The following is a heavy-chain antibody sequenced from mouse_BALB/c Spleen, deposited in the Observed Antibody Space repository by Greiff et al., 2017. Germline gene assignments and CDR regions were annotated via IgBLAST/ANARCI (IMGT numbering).Heavy chain of an antibody. CDR1: GYTFTDYE. V-gene: IGHV1-15*01. CDR2: IDPETGGT. CDR3: TRWPDYYGSSYDFDY. D-gene: IGHD1-1*01. Sequence: VKLVESGAELVRPGASVTLSCKASGYTFTDYEMHWVKQTPVHGLEWIGAIDPETGGTAYNQKFKGKATLTADKSSSTAYMELRSLTSEDSAVYYCTRWPDYYGSSYDFDYWGQGTTLTVSS. J-gene: IGHJ2*01.